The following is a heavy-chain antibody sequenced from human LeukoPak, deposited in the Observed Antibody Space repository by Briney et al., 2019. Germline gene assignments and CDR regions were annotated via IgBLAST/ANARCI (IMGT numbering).Heavy chain of an antibody. CDR1: GFTFSSYS. CDR2: ISGSGGDT. Sequence: PGGSLRLSCAASGFTFSSYSMNWGRQAPGKGLEWVAAISGSGGDTDYADSVKGRFTISRDNSKNTLYLQMNSLRAEDTAVYYCAKDIHFLTGYDYWGQGTLVIVSS. V-gene: IGHV3-23*01. J-gene: IGHJ4*02. D-gene: IGHD3/OR15-3a*01. CDR3: AKDIHFLTGYDY.